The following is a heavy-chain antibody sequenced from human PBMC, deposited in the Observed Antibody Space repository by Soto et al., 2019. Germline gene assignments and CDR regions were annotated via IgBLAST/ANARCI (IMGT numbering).Heavy chain of an antibody. CDR2: INPNSGDA. V-gene: IGHV1-2*02. D-gene: IGHD6-19*01. CDR3: AIEASAVLALDY. Sequence: QVQLVHSGAELKKPGASVKVSCKASGYTFTAYAMHWVRQAPGPGLEWMGWINPNSGDATYAQKFQGRVTMTMDTSITTAYMELSSLSYDDTAVYYCAIEASAVLALDYWGQGTLVTVSS. CDR1: GYTFTAYA. J-gene: IGHJ4*02.